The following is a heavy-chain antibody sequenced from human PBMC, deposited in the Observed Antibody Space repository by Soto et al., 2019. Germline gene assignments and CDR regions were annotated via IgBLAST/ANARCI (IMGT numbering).Heavy chain of an antibody. Sequence: GGSLRLSCVTSRLTFSSYALNWVRQAPGKGLEWVSSISGSGDTTYYADSVKGRFTISRDNAKNSLYLQMNSLRAEDTAVYYCAREGWELLAGPFDYWGQGTLVTVSS. J-gene: IGHJ4*02. CDR2: ISGSGDTT. V-gene: IGHV3-23*01. CDR1: RLTFSSYA. D-gene: IGHD1-26*01. CDR3: AREGWELLAGPFDY.